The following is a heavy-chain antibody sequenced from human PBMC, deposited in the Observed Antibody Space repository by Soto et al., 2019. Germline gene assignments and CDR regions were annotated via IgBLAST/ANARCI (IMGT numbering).Heavy chain of an antibody. CDR3: ARRYGYAFDI. Sequence: SETLSLTCPVSGGSISSSSYYWSWIRQPPGKGLEWIGYIYYSESTNYNPSLKSRVTISVDTSKNQFSLKLSSVTAADTAVYYCARRYGYAFDIWGQGTMVTVSS. D-gene: IGHD4-17*01. CDR1: GGSISSSSYY. CDR2: IYYSEST. V-gene: IGHV4-61*01. J-gene: IGHJ3*02.